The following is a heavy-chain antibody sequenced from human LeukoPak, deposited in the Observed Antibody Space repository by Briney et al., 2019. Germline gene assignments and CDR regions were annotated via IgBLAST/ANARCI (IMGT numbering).Heavy chain of an antibody. D-gene: IGHD2-15*01. J-gene: IGHJ5*02. V-gene: IGHV4-61*02. CDR1: GGSISSASYY. CDR2: IYTSGST. Sequence: SETLSLTCTVSGGSISSASYYWSWIRQPAGKGLEWIGRIYTSGSTNYNPSLKSRVTISVDTSKNQFSLKLSSVTAADTAVYYCARGSVLSKYSATNWFDPWGQGTLVTVSS. CDR3: ARGSVLSKYSATNWFDP.